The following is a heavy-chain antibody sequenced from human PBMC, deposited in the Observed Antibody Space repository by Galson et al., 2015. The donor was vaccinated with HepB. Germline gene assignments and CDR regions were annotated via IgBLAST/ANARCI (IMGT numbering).Heavy chain of an antibody. J-gene: IGHJ5*02. Sequence: TLSLTCTVSGGSISSGGYYWSWIRQHPGKGLEWIGYIYYSGSTYYNPSLKSRVTISVDTSKNQFSLKLSSVTAADTAVYYCARDYTKNWFDPWGQGTLVTVSS. D-gene: IGHD3-16*01. CDR3: ARDYTKNWFDP. V-gene: IGHV4-31*03. CDR2: IYYSGST. CDR1: GGSISSGGYY.